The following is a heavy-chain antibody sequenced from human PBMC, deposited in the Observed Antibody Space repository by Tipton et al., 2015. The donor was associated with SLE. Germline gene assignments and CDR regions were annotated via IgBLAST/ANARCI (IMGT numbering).Heavy chain of an antibody. Sequence: QSGAEVKKPGASVKVSCKASGYTFTSYYLHWVRQAPGHGLEWMGIINPFSGSRNYAQRFQGRVTMTGDTSTSTVYMEMSSLRSEDKAGYYWGRDAGCSSTNCARVDGWGKGTTVTVSS. J-gene: IGHJ6*04. CDR2: INPFSGSR. V-gene: IGHV1-46*01. D-gene: IGHD2-2*01. CDR1: GYTFTSYY. CDR3: GRDAGCSSTNCARVDG.